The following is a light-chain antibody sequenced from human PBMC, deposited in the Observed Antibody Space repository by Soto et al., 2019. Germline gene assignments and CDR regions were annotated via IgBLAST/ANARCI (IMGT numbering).Light chain of an antibody. CDR1: QSISTY. J-gene: IGKJ4*01. CDR2: RAS. CDR3: QQYNAYRT. Sequence: IQMTQSPSTLSASVGDRVTITCRASQSISTYLAWYQQKPGKAPNLLIYRASTLESGVPSRFSGSGSGTEFTLTISSLQPDDFATDYCQQYNAYRTFGGGTKVEIK. V-gene: IGKV1-5*03.